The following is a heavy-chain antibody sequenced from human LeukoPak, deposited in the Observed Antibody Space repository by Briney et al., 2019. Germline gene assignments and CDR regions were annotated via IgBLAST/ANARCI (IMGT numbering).Heavy chain of an antibody. CDR2: IISMLGIT. D-gene: IGHD6-13*01. V-gene: IGHV1-69*04. CDR1: RGTLSSYG. CDR3: ARDLMGAAGPYWYFDL. Sequence: EASVKVSCQTSRGTLSSYGISWVRQAPGQGREWMGRIISMLGITNYAQKFQGRVTITADTSTSTVYMELSSLRSEDTAVYYCARDLMGAAGPYWYFDLWGRGTLVTVSS. J-gene: IGHJ2*01.